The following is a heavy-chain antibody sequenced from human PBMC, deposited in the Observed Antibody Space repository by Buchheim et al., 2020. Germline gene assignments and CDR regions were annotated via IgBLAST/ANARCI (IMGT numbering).Heavy chain of an antibody. CDR2: IYYSGST. D-gene: IGHD2-21*02. CDR3: ARFLLSGGDPSYYYGMDV. Sequence: QVQLQESGPGLVKPSQTLSLTCTVSGGSISSGDYYWRWIRQPPGKGLEWIGYIYYSGSTYYNPSLKSRVTMSVDTSKNKFSRKLSSVTAADTAVYYCARFLLSGGDPSYYYGMDVWGQGTT. CDR1: GGSISSGDYY. J-gene: IGHJ6*02. V-gene: IGHV4-30-4*01.